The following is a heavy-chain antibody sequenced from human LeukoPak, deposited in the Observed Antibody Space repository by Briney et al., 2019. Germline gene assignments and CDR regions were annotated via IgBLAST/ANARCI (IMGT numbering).Heavy chain of an antibody. J-gene: IGHJ4*02. CDR2: IEHDGSEK. CDR3: ARGRAFDY. V-gene: IGHV3-7*03. CDR1: GFTFTTFW. Sequence: PGGSLRLSCAASGFTFTTFWMNWIRQAPGKGLEWVANIEHDGSEKYYVDSVKGRFTISRDNAKNSLYLQMNSLRAEDTAVYYCARGRAFDYWGQGTLVTVSS.